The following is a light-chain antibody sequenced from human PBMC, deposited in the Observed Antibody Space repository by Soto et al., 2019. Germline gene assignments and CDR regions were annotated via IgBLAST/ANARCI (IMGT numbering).Light chain of an antibody. CDR3: QQYGDLPLT. Sequence: DIQMTQSPSSLSASVGDRVTITCQASQDITDHLNWYQQKPGKAPTLLIYDASKLEAGVPSRFSGSGSRTRFTFPITSLQPEDLASYSCQQYGDLPLTFGGGTKVE. J-gene: IGKJ4*01. CDR2: DAS. CDR1: QDITDH. V-gene: IGKV1-33*01.